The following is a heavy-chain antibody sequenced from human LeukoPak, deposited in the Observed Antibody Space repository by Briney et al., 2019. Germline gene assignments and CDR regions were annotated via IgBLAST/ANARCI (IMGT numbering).Heavy chain of an antibody. J-gene: IGHJ4*02. CDR1: GFTFSSYW. V-gene: IGHV3-7*01. Sequence: PGGSLRLSCAASGFTFSSYWMSWVRQAPGKGLEWVANIKQDGSEKYYVDSVKGRFTISRDNAKNSLYLQMNSLRAEDTAVYYCAREGDSSGYYEWPEYYFDYWGQGTLVTVSS. CDR3: AREGDSSGYYEWPEYYFDY. D-gene: IGHD3-22*01. CDR2: IKQDGSEK.